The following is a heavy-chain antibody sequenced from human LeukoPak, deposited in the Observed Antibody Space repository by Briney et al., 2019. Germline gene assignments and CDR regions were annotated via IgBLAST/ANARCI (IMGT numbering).Heavy chain of an antibody. CDR3: FAGGWSNDAFEI. J-gene: IGHJ3*02. V-gene: IGHV3-23*01. D-gene: IGHD2-8*02. CDR2: ISGSGGSK. Sequence: PGGSLRLSCAASGFTFSDYVMSWVRQAPGKGLEWVSGISGSGGSKNYADSVKGRFTISRDNAKNMLLLQMNSLRGEDTAVGYCFAGGWSNDAFEIWGQGTTVTVSS. CDR1: GFTFSDYV.